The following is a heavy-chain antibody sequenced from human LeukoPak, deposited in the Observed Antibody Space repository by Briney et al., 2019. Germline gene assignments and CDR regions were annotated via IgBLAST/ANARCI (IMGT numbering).Heavy chain of an antibody. CDR3: ARDPLRYLRVGHYDY. D-gene: IGHD3-9*01. V-gene: IGHV3-21*01. Sequence: GGSLRLSCAASGFTFSTSAMNWVRQVPGKGLEWVSSIDLDSSHIYYAASVRGRFTISRDNARNSVYLQMNSLRVEDTDVYYCARDPLRYLRVGHYDYWGQGTLVAVSS. J-gene: IGHJ4*02. CDR2: IDLDSSHI. CDR1: GFTFSTSA.